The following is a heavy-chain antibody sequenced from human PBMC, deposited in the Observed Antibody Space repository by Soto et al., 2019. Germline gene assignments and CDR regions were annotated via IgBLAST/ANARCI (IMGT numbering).Heavy chain of an antibody. Sequence: SVKVSCKASGGAFSSHVFTWVRQAPGQGLEWMGGIIPMFGTANHAQKFQGRVTLIADESTSTAYLELSSLRSEDTAVYYCARGSRDCSGGTCFPLPTAEYFRHWGQGTLVTVSS. D-gene: IGHD2-15*01. CDR1: GGAFSSHV. V-gene: IGHV1-69*13. CDR2: IIPMFGTA. CDR3: ARGSRDCSGGTCFPLPTAEYFRH. J-gene: IGHJ1*01.